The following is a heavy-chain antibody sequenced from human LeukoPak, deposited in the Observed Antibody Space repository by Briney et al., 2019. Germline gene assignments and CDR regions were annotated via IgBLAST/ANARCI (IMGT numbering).Heavy chain of an antibody. D-gene: IGHD3-10*01. Sequence: SQTLSLTCTVSGGSISSGSYYWSWIRQPAGKGLEWIGRIYTSGSTNYNPSLKSRVTISVDTSKNQFSLKLSSVTAADTAVYYCARSQTVYYGSGSYYNPLDYWGQGTLVTVSS. V-gene: IGHV4-61*02. CDR2: IYTSGST. J-gene: IGHJ4*02. CDR1: GGSISSGSYY. CDR3: ARSQTVYYGSGSYYNPLDY.